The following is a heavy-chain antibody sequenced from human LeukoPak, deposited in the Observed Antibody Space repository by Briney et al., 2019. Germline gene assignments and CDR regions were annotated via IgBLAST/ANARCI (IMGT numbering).Heavy chain of an antibody. CDR1: GYTFTSHD. CDR2: MNPNSGNT. V-gene: IGHV1-8*03. J-gene: IGHJ3*02. D-gene: IGHD3-22*01. Sequence: ASVKVSCKASGYTFTSHDINWVRQATGQGLEWMGWMNPNSGNTGYAQKFQGRVTITMNTSINTAYMELSSLRSEDTAVYYCARGISGSAYYSIDIWGQGTMVTVSS. CDR3: ARGISGSAYYSIDI.